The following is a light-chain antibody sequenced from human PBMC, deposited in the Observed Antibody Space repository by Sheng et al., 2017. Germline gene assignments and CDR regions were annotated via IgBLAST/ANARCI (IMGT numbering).Light chain of an antibody. Sequence: EIVMTQSPATLSVSPGERATLSCRASQSVSSYFAWYQQKPGQAPRLLIYDASNRATGIPARFSGSGSGTDFTLTISSLEPEDFAVYYCQQRGDWPRTFGQGTKVEIK. CDR1: QSVSSY. CDR3: QQRGDWPRT. CDR2: DAS. J-gene: IGKJ1*01. V-gene: IGKV3-11*01.